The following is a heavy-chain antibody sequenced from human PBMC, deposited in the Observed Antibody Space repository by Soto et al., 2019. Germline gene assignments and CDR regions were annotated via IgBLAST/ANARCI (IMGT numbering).Heavy chain of an antibody. J-gene: IGHJ4*02. Sequence: EVQLVESGGGLVQPGGSLRLSCAASGFTFSNYWMHWVRQAPGKGPVWVSRINTDGSTTNYADSVKGGFTISRANAKNTMYLQTNGPGVDDSAVYYCARDLGGYASHWGQGTLVTVSS. D-gene: IGHD3-16*01. CDR3: ARDLGGYASH. CDR2: INTDGSTT. V-gene: IGHV3-74*01. CDR1: GFTFSNYW.